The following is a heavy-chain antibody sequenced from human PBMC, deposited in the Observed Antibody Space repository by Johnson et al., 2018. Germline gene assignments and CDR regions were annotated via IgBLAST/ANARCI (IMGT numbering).Heavy chain of an antibody. D-gene: IGHD3-3*01. CDR2: ISGSGGST. CDR1: GFTFSNAW. Sequence: PPVESLGGLVKPWGSIRPSVAASGFTFSNAWMNWVRQAPGKGLEWVSAISGSGGSTYYADSVKGRFTISRDNSKNTLYLQMNSLRAEDTAVNYCAKAPGWYYAQWDAFDMWGQGTMVTVSS. V-gene: IGHV3-23*04. J-gene: IGHJ3*02. CDR3: AKAPGWYYAQWDAFDM.